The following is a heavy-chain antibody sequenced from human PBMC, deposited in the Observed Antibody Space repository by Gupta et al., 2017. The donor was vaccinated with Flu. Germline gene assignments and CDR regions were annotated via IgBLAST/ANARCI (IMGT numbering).Heavy chain of an antibody. CDR1: A. D-gene: IGHD5-12*01. V-gene: IGHV3-23*01. Sequence: AMSWGRQAPGKGLEGVSALSGSGGSTYYADSVKGRFTIARDNSRNTLYLQMNRMRAGDTAVYYCAKGGGYIISYTIGYWGQGTLVTVSS. CDR2: LSGSGGST. CDR3: AKGGGYIISYTIGY. J-gene: IGHJ4*02.